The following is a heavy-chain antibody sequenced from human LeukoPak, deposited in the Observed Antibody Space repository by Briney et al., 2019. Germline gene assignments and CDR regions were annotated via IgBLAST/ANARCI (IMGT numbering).Heavy chain of an antibody. CDR3: ARAYYGSGSYPYYFDY. V-gene: IGHV3-7*01. J-gene: IGHJ4*02. CDR2: IKQDGSEK. Sequence: PGGSLRLSCAASGFTFSSYWMSWVRQAPGKGLEWVANIKQDGSEKYYVDSVKGRFTISRDNAKNSLYLQMNSLRAEDTAVYYCARAYYGSGSYPYYFDYWGQGTLVTVSS. D-gene: IGHD3-10*01. CDR1: GFTFSSYW.